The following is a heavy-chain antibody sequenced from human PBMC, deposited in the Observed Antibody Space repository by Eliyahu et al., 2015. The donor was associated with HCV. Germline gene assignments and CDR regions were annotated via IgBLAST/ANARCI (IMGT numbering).Heavy chain of an antibody. CDR3: ARAGPTVTTWQYFQH. V-gene: IGHV1-69*02. Sequence: QVQLVQSGAEVKKPGSSVKVSCKASGGTFSSYTISWVRQAPGQGLEWMGRIIPILGIANYAQKFQGRVTITADKSTSTAYMELSSLRSEDTAVYYCARAGPTVTTWQYFQHWGQGTLVTVSS. CDR1: GGTFSSYT. J-gene: IGHJ1*01. D-gene: IGHD4-17*01. CDR2: IIPILGIA.